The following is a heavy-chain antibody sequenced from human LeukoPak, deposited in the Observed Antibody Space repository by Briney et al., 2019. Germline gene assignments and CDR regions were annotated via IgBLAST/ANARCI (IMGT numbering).Heavy chain of an antibody. Sequence: SETLSLTCTVSGGSISSYYWSWIRQPPGKGLEWIGYIYYSGSTNYNPSLKSRVTISVDTSKNQFSLRLSSVTAADTAVYYCARGRNAPLFYYYYYMDVWGKGTTLTVSS. D-gene: IGHD4-11*01. CDR1: GGSISSYY. J-gene: IGHJ6*03. CDR2: IYYSGST. V-gene: IGHV4-59*01. CDR3: ARGRNAPLFYYYYYMDV.